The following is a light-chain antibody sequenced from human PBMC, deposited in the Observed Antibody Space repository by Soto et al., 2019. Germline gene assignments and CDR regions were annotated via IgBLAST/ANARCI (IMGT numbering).Light chain of an antibody. Sequence: EIVLTQSPATLSVSPGEDVTLSCRASQSVPSRIAWYQQKPGQAPSLLIYGASSRATGIPDRFTGRGSGTEFTLTISSLQSEDAAVYFCQQYNDWPPITFGGGTKVDI. V-gene: IGKV3-15*01. CDR2: GAS. CDR3: QQYNDWPPIT. CDR1: QSVPSR. J-gene: IGKJ4*01.